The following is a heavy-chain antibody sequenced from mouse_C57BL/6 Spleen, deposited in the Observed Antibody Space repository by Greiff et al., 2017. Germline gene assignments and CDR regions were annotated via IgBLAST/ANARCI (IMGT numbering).Heavy chain of an antibody. V-gene: IGHV5-4*01. Sequence: EVKLMESGGGLVKPGGSLKLSCAASGFTFSSYAMSWVRQTPEKRLEWVATISDGGSYTYYPDNVKGRFTISRDNAKNNLYLQMSHLKSEDTAMYYCARDLDGRGGVFDYWGQGTTLTVSS. CDR3: ARDLDGRGGVFDY. D-gene: IGHD2-3*01. CDR1: GFTFSSYA. J-gene: IGHJ2*01. CDR2: ISDGGSYT.